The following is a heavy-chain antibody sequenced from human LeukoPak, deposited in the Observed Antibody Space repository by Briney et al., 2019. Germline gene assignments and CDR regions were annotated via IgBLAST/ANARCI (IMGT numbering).Heavy chain of an antibody. V-gene: IGHV4-31*03. Sequence: SETLSLTCTVSGGSISNGGYYWSWIRQHPGKGVEWIGYIYYSGSTYYNPSLKSRVSISVDTSKNHFSLKLSSVTAADTAVYYCARSYGSGSYYNPNWFDPWGQGTLVTVSS. CDR2: IYYSGST. CDR1: GGSISNGGYY. D-gene: IGHD3-10*01. J-gene: IGHJ5*02. CDR3: ARSYGSGSYYNPNWFDP.